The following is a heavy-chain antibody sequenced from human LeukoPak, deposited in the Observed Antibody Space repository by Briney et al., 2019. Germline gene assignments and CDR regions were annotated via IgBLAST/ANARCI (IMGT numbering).Heavy chain of an antibody. CDR3: ARVPYAVRYYYDKDWYFDL. D-gene: IGHD3-22*01. Sequence: GGSLRLSCAASGFPFSSYGMYWVRQTPDKGLQWVAYLRKDATYSNYADSVRGRFTISRDNSKNTLDLQMSSLRVEDMAVYYCARVPYAVRYYYDKDWYFDLWGRGTLVTVSS. J-gene: IGHJ2*01. CDR2: LRKDATYS. CDR1: GFPFSSYG. V-gene: IGHV3-30*02.